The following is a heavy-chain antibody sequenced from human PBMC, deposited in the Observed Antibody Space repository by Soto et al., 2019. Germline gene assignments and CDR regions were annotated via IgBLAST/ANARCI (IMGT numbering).Heavy chain of an antibody. V-gene: IGHV3-74*01. CDR1: GFIFSTYW. J-gene: IGHJ5*02. D-gene: IGHD3-10*01. CDR2: INTDGSST. CDR3: ARVLYYAPLDR. Sequence: GGSLRLSCAASGFIFSTYWMHWVRQAPGKGLVWVSRINTDGSSTIYADSVKGRFTISRDNTKNTLYLEMNSLRAEDTAMYYCARVLYYAPLDRWGKGTLVTASS.